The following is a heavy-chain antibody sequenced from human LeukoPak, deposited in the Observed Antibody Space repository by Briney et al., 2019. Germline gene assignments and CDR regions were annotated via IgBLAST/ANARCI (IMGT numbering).Heavy chain of an antibody. V-gene: IGHV3-15*01. CDR3: TTDFTYYYDSSGYYRSY. D-gene: IGHD3-22*01. CDR1: GFTFSNAW. Sequence: GGSLRLSCAASGFTFSNAWMSWVRQAPGKGLEWVSRIKSKTDGGTTDYAAPMKGRFTISRDDSKNTLYLQMNSLKTEDTAVYYCTTDFTYYYDSSGYYRSYWGRGTLVTVSS. J-gene: IGHJ4*02. CDR2: IKSKTDGGTT.